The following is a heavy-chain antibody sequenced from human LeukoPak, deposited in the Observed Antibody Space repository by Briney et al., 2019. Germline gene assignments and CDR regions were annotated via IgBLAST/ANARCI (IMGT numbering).Heavy chain of an antibody. D-gene: IGHD1-14*01. Sequence: GGSLRLSCAASGFTFSSYAMSWVRQAPGKGLEWVSAISGSGGSTYYADSVKGRFTISRDNSKNTLYLQMNSLRAEGTAVYYCAKDRQGRDTSVSGDYWGQGTLVTVSS. CDR2: ISGSGGST. CDR3: AKDRQGRDTSVSGDY. V-gene: IGHV3-23*01. CDR1: GFTFSSYA. J-gene: IGHJ4*02.